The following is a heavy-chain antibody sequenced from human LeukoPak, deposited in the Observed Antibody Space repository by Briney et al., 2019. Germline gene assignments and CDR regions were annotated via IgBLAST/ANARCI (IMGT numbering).Heavy chain of an antibody. CDR3: ASGSSWYVY. V-gene: IGHV3-53*01. CDR2: IYSGGNT. D-gene: IGHD6-13*01. J-gene: IGHJ4*02. Sequence: GGSLRLSCAASGFTVTSNYMSRVRQAPGTGLEWVSIIYSGGNTYYADSVKGRFTISRDNSKNTLYLQMNSLRAEDTAVYYCASGSSWYVYWGQGTLVTVSS. CDR1: GFTVTSNY.